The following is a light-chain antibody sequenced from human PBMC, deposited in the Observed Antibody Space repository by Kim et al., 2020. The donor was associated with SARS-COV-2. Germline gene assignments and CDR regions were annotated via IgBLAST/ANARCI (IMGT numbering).Light chain of an antibody. CDR1: KLGDKY. V-gene: IGLV3-1*01. CDR2: QDS. CDR3: QAWDSSTAV. J-gene: IGLJ2*01. Sequence: VSPGQTARLTCSGDKLGDKYACWYQQKPGQSPVLVIYQDSKRPSGIPERFSGSNSGNTATLTISGTQAMDEADYYCQAWDSSTAVFGGGTQLTVL.